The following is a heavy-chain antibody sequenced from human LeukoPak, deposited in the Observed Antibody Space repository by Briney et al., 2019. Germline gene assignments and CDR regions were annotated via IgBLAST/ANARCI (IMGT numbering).Heavy chain of an antibody. D-gene: IGHD6-13*01. CDR1: GGAITNYY. V-gene: IGHV4-59*04. J-gene: IGHJ5*02. Sequence: SETLSLTCGVSGGAITNYYWNWIRQAPGKGLEWIGSIYYSGSTYYNPSLKSRVTVSVDTSKNQFSLKLTSVTAADTAVYYCVGDSSSWTSWFDPWGQGTLVTVSS. CDR2: IYYSGST. CDR3: VGDSSSWTSWFDP.